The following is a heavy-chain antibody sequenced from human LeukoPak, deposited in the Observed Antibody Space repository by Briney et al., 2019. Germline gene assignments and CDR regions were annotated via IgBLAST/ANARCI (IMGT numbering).Heavy chain of an antibody. CDR2: ITGSGDTT. CDR3: AKYCSGISCYSGLY. V-gene: IGHV3-23*01. J-gene: IGHJ1*01. CDR1: GFTFSSYA. D-gene: IGHD2-15*01. Sequence: GGSLRLSCAASGFTFSSYAVTWVRQAPGKGLEWVSGITGSGDTTFYADSVKGRFTISRDNSKNTLYLQMHSLRAEDTALYFCAKYCSGISCYSGLYWGQGSLVAVAS.